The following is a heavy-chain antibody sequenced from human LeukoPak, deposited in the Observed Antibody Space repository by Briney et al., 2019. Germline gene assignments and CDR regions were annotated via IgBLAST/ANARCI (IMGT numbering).Heavy chain of an antibody. CDR3: ASHSGGYAY. CDR2: IYYTDS. J-gene: IGHJ4*02. Sequence: SETLSLTCAVSGGSISSGDYSWSWIRQPPGKGLEWIEYIYYTDSYYNPSLKSRVTISLDTSKNQFSLKLNSVTAADTAVYYCASHSGGYAYWGQGTLVTVSS. V-gene: IGHV4-30-4*07. D-gene: IGHD5-12*01. CDR1: GGSISSGDYS.